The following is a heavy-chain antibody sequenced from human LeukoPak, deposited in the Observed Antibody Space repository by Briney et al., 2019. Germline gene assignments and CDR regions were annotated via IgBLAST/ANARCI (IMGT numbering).Heavy chain of an antibody. Sequence: GGSLRLSCAASGFTFSSYWMSWVRQAPGKGLEWVANIKQDGSEKYYVDSVKGRFTISGDNAKNSLYLQMNSLRAEDTAVYYCARDLASGYQLLFGDYLRHVHWGQGTLVTVSS. V-gene: IGHV3-7*01. D-gene: IGHD2-2*01. CDR3: ARDLASGYQLLFGDYLRHVH. J-gene: IGHJ4*02. CDR2: IKQDGSEK. CDR1: GFTFSSYW.